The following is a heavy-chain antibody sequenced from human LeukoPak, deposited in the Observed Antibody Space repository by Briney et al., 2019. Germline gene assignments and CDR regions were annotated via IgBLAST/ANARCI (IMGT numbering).Heavy chain of an antibody. CDR1: GGSISSGSYY. CDR2: IYYSGST. D-gene: IGHD5-18*01. V-gene: IGHV4-39*07. Sequence: SETLSLTCTVSGGSISSGSYYWSWIRQPAGKGLEWIGSIYYSGSTYYNPSLKSRVTISVDTSKNQFSLKLSSVTAADTAVYYCAKAGYSYGYFDYWGQGTLVTVSS. J-gene: IGHJ4*02. CDR3: AKAGYSYGYFDY.